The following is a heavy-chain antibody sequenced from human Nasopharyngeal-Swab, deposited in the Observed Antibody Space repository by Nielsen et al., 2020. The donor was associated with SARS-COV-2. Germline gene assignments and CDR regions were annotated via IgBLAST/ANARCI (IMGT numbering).Heavy chain of an antibody. V-gene: IGHV3-53*01. CDR1: GFIITSNY. D-gene: IGHD2-8*01. CDR2: IYSGGNA. Sequence: GGSLRLSCAASGFIITSNYMNWVRQAPGKGLEWVSVIYSGGNAYYADSVKGRSTISRDTSKNMLYLQMDSVRADDTAVYYCARDTGFCTRGSCGPFDSWGQGTLVSVSS. J-gene: IGHJ4*02. CDR3: ARDTGFCTRGSCGPFDS.